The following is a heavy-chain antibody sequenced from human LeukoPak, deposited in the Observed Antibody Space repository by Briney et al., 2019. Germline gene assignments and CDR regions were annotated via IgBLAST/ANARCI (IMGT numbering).Heavy chain of an antibody. Sequence: GGSLRLSCVTSGFTFSSSWMSWVRQAPGKGLEWVASINPDGSTRHHVDSLKGRFTISRDNAKKSLFLQMGALGAEDTAVYFCAKLLGTATRYDYWGLGTLVIVSS. CDR2: INPDGSTR. V-gene: IGHV3-7*01. D-gene: IGHD1-7*01. CDR3: AKLLGTATRYDY. CDR1: GFTFSSSW. J-gene: IGHJ4*02.